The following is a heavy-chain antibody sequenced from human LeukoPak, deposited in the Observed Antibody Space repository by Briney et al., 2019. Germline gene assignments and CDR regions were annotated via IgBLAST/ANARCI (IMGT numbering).Heavy chain of an antibody. CDR1: GGSISSYY. Sequence: PSETLSLTCTASGGSISSYYWSWIRQPPGKGLEWIGYIYYCGSTNYNPSLKSRGTISVDTSKNQFSLKLSSVTAADTAVYYCAGMKTYYDILTGYYRPSYYYYGMDVWGQGTTVTVSS. CDR3: AGMKTYYDILTGYYRPSYYYYGMDV. V-gene: IGHV4-59*01. CDR2: IYYCGST. J-gene: IGHJ6*02. D-gene: IGHD3-9*01.